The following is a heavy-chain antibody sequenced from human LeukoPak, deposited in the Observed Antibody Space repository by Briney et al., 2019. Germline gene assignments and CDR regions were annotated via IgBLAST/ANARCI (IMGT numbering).Heavy chain of an antibody. Sequence: GGSLRLSCAASGFTFDDYAMHWVRQAPGKGLEWVSGISWNSGSIGYADSVKGRFTISRDNAKNSLYLQMNSLRAEDTALYYCAKDLGYSSGWSPFDYWGQGTLVTVSS. D-gene: IGHD6-19*01. CDR2: ISWNSGSI. V-gene: IGHV3-9*01. CDR1: GFTFDDYA. CDR3: AKDLGYSSGWSPFDY. J-gene: IGHJ4*02.